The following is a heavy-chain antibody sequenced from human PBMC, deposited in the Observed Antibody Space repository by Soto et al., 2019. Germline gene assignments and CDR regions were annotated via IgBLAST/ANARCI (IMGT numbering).Heavy chain of an antibody. J-gene: IGHJ6*03. CDR3: ARGGGYSGYEYYYYYYMDV. D-gene: IGHD5-12*01. CDR1: GGTFSSYT. Sequence: QVQLVQSGAEVKKPGSSVKVSCKASGGTFSSYTISWVRQAPGQGLEWMGRIIPILGIANYAQKFQGRVTITADKSTSTAYMELSSLKSEDTAVYYCARGGGYSGYEYYYYYYMDVWGKGTTVTVSS. V-gene: IGHV1-69*02. CDR2: IIPILGIA.